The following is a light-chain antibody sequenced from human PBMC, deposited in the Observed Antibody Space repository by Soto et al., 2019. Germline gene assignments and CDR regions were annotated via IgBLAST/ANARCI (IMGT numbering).Light chain of an antibody. CDR2: DVS. J-gene: IGLJ2*01. Sequence: QLVLTQPASVSGSPGQSITISCTGTSSDDGGYNYVSWYQQHPGKAPKLMIYDVSNRPSGVSNRFSGSKSGNTASLTISGLQAEDEADYYCSSYTSSSTLTVFGGGTKVTVL. V-gene: IGLV2-14*01. CDR1: SSDDGGYNY. CDR3: SSYTSSSTLTV.